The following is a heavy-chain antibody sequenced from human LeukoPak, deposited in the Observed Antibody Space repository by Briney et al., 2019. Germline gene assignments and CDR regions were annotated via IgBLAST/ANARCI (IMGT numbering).Heavy chain of an antibody. CDR3: ARPNSSGWYPRFFDY. V-gene: IGHV5-51*01. J-gene: IGHJ4*02. D-gene: IGHD6-19*01. CDR2: IYPGDSDT. Sequence: GASLKISCKGSGYSFTSYWIGWVRQLPGKGLEWMGIIYPGDSDTRYSPSFQGQVTISADKSISTAYLQWSSLKASDTAMYYCARPNSSGWYPRFFDYWGQGTLVTVSS. CDR1: GYSFTSYW.